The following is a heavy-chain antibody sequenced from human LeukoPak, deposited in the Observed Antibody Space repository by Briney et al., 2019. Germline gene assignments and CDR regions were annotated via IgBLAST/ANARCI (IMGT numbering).Heavy chain of an antibody. CDR3: ARAGVWFGELLEY. V-gene: IGHV1-2*02. CDR2: INPNSGGT. Sequence: ASVKVSCKASGYTFTGYYMHWVRQAPGQGLEWMGWINPNSGGTNYAQKFQGRVTMTRDTSISTAYMELSRLRSDDTAVYYCARAGVWFGELLEYWGQGTLVTVSS. CDR1: GYTFTGYY. D-gene: IGHD3-10*01. J-gene: IGHJ4*02.